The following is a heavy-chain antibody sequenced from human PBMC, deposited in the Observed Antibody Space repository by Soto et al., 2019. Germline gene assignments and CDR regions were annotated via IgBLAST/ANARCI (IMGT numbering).Heavy chain of an antibody. CDR1: GGSVSSGSYY. V-gene: IGHV4-61*01. Sequence: SETLSLTCTVSGGSVSSGSYYWSWIRQPPGKGLEWIGYIYYSGSTNYNPSLKSRVTISVDTSKNQFSLKLSSVTAADTAVYYCARGQDYDFWSGPFDYWGQGTVVTVSS. J-gene: IGHJ4*02. D-gene: IGHD3-3*01. CDR3: ARGQDYDFWSGPFDY. CDR2: IYYSGST.